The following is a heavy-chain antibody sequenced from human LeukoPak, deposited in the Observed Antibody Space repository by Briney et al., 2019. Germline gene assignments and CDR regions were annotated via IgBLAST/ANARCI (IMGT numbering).Heavy chain of an antibody. V-gene: IGHV4-59*01. Sequence: SETLSLTCAVYGGSFSGYYWSWIRQPPGKGLEWIGYIYYSGNTNYNPSLKSRVTISVDTSKNQFSLKLNSVTAADTAVYYCARYCSGGSCYSYFDYWGQGTLVTVSS. CDR2: IYYSGNT. CDR3: ARYCSGGSCYSYFDY. CDR1: GGSFSGYY. J-gene: IGHJ4*02. D-gene: IGHD2-15*01.